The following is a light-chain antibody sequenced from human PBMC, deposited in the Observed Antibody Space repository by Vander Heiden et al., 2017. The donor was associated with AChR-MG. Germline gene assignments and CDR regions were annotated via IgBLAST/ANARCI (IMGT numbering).Light chain of an antibody. J-gene: IGKJ3*01. CDR3: HQRSNWRGAFT. CDR1: QSVRSY. CDR2: VAS. Sequence: EIVLKQSPATLFLSPGEGANLSSRASQSVRSYLAWYQRKPGQAPRLLIYVASISSTGIPAMFSDSGSGTDVTLTICSLEPVDFADDYCHQRSNWRGAFTFGPGTKVDI. V-gene: IGKV3-11*01.